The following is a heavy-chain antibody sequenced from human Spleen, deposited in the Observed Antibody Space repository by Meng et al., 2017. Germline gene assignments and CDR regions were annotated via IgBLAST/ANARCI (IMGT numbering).Heavy chain of an antibody. CDR1: GFTFSHYY. CDR3: ASCRSDSSGNFNY. D-gene: IGHD3-22*01. J-gene: IGHJ4*02. CDR2: INQDGSEK. V-gene: IGHV3-7*01. Sequence: GGSLRLSCAASGFTFSHYYTTWVRQAPGKGLEWVANINQDGSEKYYVDSVKGRFTISRDNAKNSLYLQMNSLRAEDTAVYYCASCRSDSSGNFNYWGQGTLVTVSS.